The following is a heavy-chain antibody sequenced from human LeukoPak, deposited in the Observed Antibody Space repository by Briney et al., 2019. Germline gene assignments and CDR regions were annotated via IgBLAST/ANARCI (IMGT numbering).Heavy chain of an antibody. V-gene: IGHV3-23*01. D-gene: IGHD5-24*01. J-gene: IGHJ3*02. CDR3: AKDAKLGMATMYSFDT. CDR2: ISGSGGST. CDR1: GFTFSTYA. Sequence: KPGGSLRLSCAASGFTFSTYAMSWVRQAPGRGLERVSGISGSGGSTYYADSVKGWFTISRDNSKSSLYLQMNSLRAEDTAVYDCAKDAKLGMATMYSFDTWGQGTMVTVSS.